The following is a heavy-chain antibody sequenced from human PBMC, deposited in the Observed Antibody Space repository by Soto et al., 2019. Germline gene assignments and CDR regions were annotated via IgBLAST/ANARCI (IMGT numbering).Heavy chain of an antibody. CDR2: ISSTTNYI. J-gene: IGHJ4*02. CDR1: GFTFTRYS. V-gene: IGHV3-21*01. Sequence: GWSLRLSCAASGFTFTRYSMNWVRQAPGKGLEWVSSISSTTNYIYYADSMKGRFTVSRDNAKNSVYLEMNSLSAEDTAVYYCARESEDLTSNFDYWGQGTLVTVSS. CDR3: ARESEDLTSNFDY.